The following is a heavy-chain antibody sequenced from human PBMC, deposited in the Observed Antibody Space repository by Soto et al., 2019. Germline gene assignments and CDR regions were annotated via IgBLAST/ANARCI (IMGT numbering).Heavy chain of an antibody. CDR2: ISSTTNYI. J-gene: IGHJ4*02. CDR1: GFTFTRYS. V-gene: IGHV3-21*01. Sequence: GWSLRLSCAASGFTFTRYSMNWVRQAPGKGLEWVSSISSTTNYIYYADSMKGRFTVSRDNAKNSVYLEMNSLSAEDTAVYYCARESEDLTSNFDYWGQGTLVTVSS. CDR3: ARESEDLTSNFDY.